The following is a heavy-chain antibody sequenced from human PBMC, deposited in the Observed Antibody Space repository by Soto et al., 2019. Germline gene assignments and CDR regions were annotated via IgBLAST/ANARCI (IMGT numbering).Heavy chain of an antibody. CDR3: AKDRSPGATTWNVY. CDR2: ISGSGVAK. CDR1: GFTFSSYE. J-gene: IGHJ4*02. D-gene: IGHD1-26*01. Sequence: PGGSLRLSCAASGFTFSSYEMNWVRQAPGKGLEWVSTISGSGVAKYYADSVKGRFTISRDNANNTVSLQMNSLRAEDAAVYYCAKDRSPGATTWNVYWGQGTLVTVSS. V-gene: IGHV3-23*01.